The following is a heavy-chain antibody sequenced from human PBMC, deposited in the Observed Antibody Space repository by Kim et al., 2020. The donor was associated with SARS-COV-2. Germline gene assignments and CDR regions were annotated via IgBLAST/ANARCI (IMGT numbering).Heavy chain of an antibody. CDR1: GFTFGDYS. Sequence: GGSLRLSCVASGFTFGDYSMHWVRHAPGKGLVWVSLISGTGHTTYYADSVRGRFTISRDNSKNSLYLQMDSLMTEDAALYYCTIDGIGATAYNPCFDHWG. J-gene: IGHJ5*02. CDR2: ISGTGHTT. V-gene: IGHV3-43*02. D-gene: IGHD1-26*01. CDR3: TIDGIGATAYNPCFDH.